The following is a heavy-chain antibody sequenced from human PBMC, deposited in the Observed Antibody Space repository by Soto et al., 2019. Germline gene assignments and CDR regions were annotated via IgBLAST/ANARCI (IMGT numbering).Heavy chain of an antibody. CDR2: ISGSGVIT. CDR1: GFSFINYA. V-gene: IGHV3-23*01. Sequence: PGGSLRLSCAASGFSFINYAMSWVRQAPGKGLEWVSAISGSGVITYDADSLKGRFTISRDNSKNTLYLQMNSLRAEDTAVYYCAKVGSGYYLTDFDYWGQGTLVTVSS. J-gene: IGHJ4*02. D-gene: IGHD3-22*01. CDR3: AKVGSGYYLTDFDY.